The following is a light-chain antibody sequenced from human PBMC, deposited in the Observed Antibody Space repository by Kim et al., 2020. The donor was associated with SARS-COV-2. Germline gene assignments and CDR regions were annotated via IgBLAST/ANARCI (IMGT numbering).Light chain of an antibody. CDR1: QRISGY. CDR2: LAS. J-gene: IGKJ1*01. V-gene: IGKV3-15*01. Sequence: SPGERATLSCRAGQRISGYLAWYQQKPGQAPRLLIYLASTRVTGTPARFSGSGSGTEFTLTISSLQSEDFAIYYCQQYNNWPPGTLGQGTKVDIK. CDR3: QQYNNWPPGT.